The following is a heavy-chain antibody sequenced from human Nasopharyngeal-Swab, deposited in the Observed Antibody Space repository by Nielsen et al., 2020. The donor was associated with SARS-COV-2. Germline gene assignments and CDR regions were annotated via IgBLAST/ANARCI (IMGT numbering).Heavy chain of an antibody. D-gene: IGHD3-3*01. CDR2: IYPADSDT. CDR1: GFFYTNYW. Sequence: GESLKISCEGSGFFYTNYWIAWVRQVPGKGLEWLGIIYPADSDTRYNPSFQGQVTISADKSIRTAYLQWKGLKASDSAMYYCARDFDLSSGYDVWGQGTLVTVSS. CDR3: ARDFDLSSGYDV. V-gene: IGHV5-51*01. J-gene: IGHJ4*02.